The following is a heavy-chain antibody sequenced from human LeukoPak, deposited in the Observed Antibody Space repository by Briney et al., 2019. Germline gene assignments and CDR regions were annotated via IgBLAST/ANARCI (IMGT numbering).Heavy chain of an antibody. CDR2: ISRSGGST. CDR3: AKLGGKTAYGDGYYGMDV. J-gene: IGHJ6*02. V-gene: IGHV3-23*01. D-gene: IGHD4-17*01. Sequence: PGGSVRLSCAASGFTFSSYAMSWVRQAPGKGLEWVSAISRSGGSTYYADSVKGRFTISRDKSNNTLYLQMKSLRAEDTAVYYCAKLGGKTAYGDGYYGMDVWGQGTTVTVSS. CDR1: GFTFSSYA.